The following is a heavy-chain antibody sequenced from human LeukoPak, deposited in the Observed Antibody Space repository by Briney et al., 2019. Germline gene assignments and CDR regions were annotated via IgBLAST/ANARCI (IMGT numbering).Heavy chain of an antibody. D-gene: IGHD4-11*01. CDR1: GGSISSSSYY. CDR2: IYYSGST. V-gene: IGHV4-39*01. CDR3: ARHGVTTSWFDP. Sequence: SETLSLTCTVSGGSISSSSYYWGWIRQPPGKGLEWIGSIYYSGSTYYNPSLKSRVTISVDTSKNQFPLKLSSVTAADTAVYYCARHGVTTSWFDPWGQGTLVTVSS. J-gene: IGHJ5*02.